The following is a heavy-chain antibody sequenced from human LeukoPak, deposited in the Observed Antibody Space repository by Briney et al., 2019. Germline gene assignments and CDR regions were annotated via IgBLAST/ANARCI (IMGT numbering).Heavy chain of an antibody. CDR2: IYPGDSDT. CDR1: GYSFTNYW. D-gene: IGHD6-13*01. Sequence: GESLKISCKGSGYSFTNYWIGWVRQMPGKGLEWMGIIYPGDSDTRYSPSFQGQVTISADKSISTAYLQWSSLKASDTAIYYCARPSAADLADYFQHWGQGTLVTVSS. CDR3: ARPSAADLADYFQH. J-gene: IGHJ1*01. V-gene: IGHV5-51*01.